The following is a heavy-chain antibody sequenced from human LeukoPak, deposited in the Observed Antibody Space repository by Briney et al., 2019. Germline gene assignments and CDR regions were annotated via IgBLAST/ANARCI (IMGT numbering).Heavy chain of an antibody. J-gene: IGHJ3*01. CDR3: GTDPNGDYIGAFDF. V-gene: IGHV3-23*01. Sequence: GGSLRLSCVASGLAFRNYAMTWVSQAPGKGLEWVSSITGSGTTTRYADSVKGRFTISRDNSVDTLYLQVNSLSAEDTAVYYCGTDPNGDYIGAFDFWGQGTKVTASS. D-gene: IGHD4-17*01. CDR1: GLAFRNYA. CDR2: ITGSGTTT.